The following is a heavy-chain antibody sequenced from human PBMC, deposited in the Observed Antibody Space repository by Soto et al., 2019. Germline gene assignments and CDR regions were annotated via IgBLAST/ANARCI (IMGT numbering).Heavy chain of an antibody. CDR3: GRLEGLATISYYFDY. CDR1: GDSMSSSDYY. V-gene: IGHV4-39*01. CDR2: VYYSGST. J-gene: IGHJ4*02. D-gene: IGHD3-9*01. Sequence: PSETLSLTCAVSGDSMSSSDYYWGWIRQPPGKGLEWIGSVYYSGSTYYNPSLESRVTISVDKSKNQFSLKLMSLSAADTAVYYCGRLEGLATISYYFDYWGQGALVTVSS.